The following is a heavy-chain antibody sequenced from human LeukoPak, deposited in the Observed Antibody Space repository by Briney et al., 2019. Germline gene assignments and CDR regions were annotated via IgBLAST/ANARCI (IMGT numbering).Heavy chain of an antibody. V-gene: IGHV4-34*01. D-gene: IGHD3-22*01. CDR3: ARHDRSGYYLLFDY. CDR2: INHSGST. CDR1: GGSFSGYY. Sequence: PSETLSLTCVVYGGSFSGYYWSWIRQPPGKGLEWIGEINHSGSTNYNPSLKSRVTISVDTPKNQFSLKLSSVTAADTAVYYCARHDRSGYYLLFDYWGQGTLVTVSS. J-gene: IGHJ4*02.